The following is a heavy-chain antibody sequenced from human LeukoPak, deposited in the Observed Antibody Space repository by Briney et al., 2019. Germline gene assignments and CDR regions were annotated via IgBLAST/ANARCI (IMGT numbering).Heavy chain of an antibody. CDR3: ARGWYYSDNSDGRTYWYFDL. V-gene: IGHV3-21*01. D-gene: IGHD3-22*01. Sequence: TGGSLRLSCAASGFTFSSYSMNWVRQAPGKGLEWVSSISGSSSCIYYADSVKGRCTISRDNAKNSRYLQMNSLRAEDTAVYYCARGWYYSDNSDGRTYWYFDLWGRGTLVTVSS. CDR2: ISGSSSCI. J-gene: IGHJ2*01. CDR1: GFTFSSYS.